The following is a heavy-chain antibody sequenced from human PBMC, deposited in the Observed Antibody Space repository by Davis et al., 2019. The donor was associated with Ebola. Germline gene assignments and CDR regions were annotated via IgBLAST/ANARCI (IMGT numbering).Heavy chain of an antibody. CDR3: ARVGTTVTTFDY. CDR1: GYTFTSYD. Sequence: AASVKVSCKASGYTFTSYDINWVRQAPGQGLQWMGWINPNSGGTNYAQKFEGRVTMTRDTSISTAYMEVTRLRSDDTAVYYCARVGTTVTTFDYWGQGTLVTVSS. J-gene: IGHJ4*02. D-gene: IGHD4-17*01. CDR2: INPNSGGT. V-gene: IGHV1-2*02.